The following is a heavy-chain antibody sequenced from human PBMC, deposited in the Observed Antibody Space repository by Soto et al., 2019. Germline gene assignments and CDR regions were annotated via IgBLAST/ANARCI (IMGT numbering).Heavy chain of an antibody. CDR3: AREAILTGYYRFDY. J-gene: IGHJ4*02. V-gene: IGHV4-31*03. CDR1: GGSISSGGYY. D-gene: IGHD3-9*01. Sequence: QVQLQESGPGLVKPSQTLSLTCTVSGGSISSGGYYWSWIRQHPGKGLEWIGYIFYSGSTYYNPSPKRRVTLSIDTSKNQFSLKLNSVTSADTAVYYCAREAILTGYYRFDYWGQGTLVTVSS. CDR2: IFYSGST.